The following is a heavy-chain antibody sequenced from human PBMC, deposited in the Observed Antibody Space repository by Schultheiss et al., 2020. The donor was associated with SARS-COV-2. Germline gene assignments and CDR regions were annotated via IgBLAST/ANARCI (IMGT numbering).Heavy chain of an antibody. CDR1: GYSFTSYW. Sequence: GESLKISCKGSGYSFTSYWIGWVRQMPGKGLEWMGIIYPGDSDTRYSPSFQGQVTISAGKSINTAFLQWSSLTASDTAVYYCARLLSPTDPFDYWGQGTTVTVSS. CDR2: IYPGDSDT. J-gene: IGHJ4*03. V-gene: IGHV5-51*01. CDR3: ARLLSPTDPFDY. D-gene: IGHD1-1*01.